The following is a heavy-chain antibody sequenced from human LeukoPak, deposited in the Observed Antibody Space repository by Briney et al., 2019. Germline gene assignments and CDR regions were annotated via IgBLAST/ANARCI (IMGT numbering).Heavy chain of an antibody. J-gene: IGHJ5*02. V-gene: IGHV4-59*08. CDR3: ARSGYSSSHNWFDP. CDR1: GGSISSYY. CDR2: IYYRGST. D-gene: IGHD6-13*01. Sequence: SETLSLTCTVSGGSISSYYWSWIRQPPGKGLEWIGYIYYRGSTNYNPSLKSRVTISVDTSKNQFSLKLSSVTAADTAVYYCARSGYSSSHNWFDPWGQGTLVTVSS.